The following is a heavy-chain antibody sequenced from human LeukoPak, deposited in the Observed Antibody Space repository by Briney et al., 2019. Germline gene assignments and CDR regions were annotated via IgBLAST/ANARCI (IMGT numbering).Heavy chain of an antibody. CDR3: AKESGALGAPLYDY. CDR2: ISGSGVTT. V-gene: IGHV3-23*01. D-gene: IGHD4/OR15-4a*01. CDR1: GFTFSSYA. J-gene: IGHJ4*02. Sequence: GGSLRLSCVASGFTFSSYAMSWVRQAPGKGLEWVSAISGSGVTTHYAGSVKGRFSISRDNSKNTLYLQMNSLRAEDTAVYYCAKESGALGAPLYDYWGRGILVTASS.